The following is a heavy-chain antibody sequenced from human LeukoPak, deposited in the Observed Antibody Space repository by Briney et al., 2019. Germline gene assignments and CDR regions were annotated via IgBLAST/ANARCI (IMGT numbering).Heavy chain of an antibody. V-gene: IGHV3-23*01. CDR2: ISGSGGST. D-gene: IGHD5-24*01. CDR3: AKDEGEMATIPLDY. J-gene: IGHJ4*02. Sequence: GGSLRLSCAASGFTFDDYGMSWVRQAPGKGLEWVSAISGSGGSTYYADSVKGRFTISRDNSKNTLYLQMNSLRAEDTAVYYCAKDEGEMATIPLDYWGQGTLVTVSS. CDR1: GFTFDDYG.